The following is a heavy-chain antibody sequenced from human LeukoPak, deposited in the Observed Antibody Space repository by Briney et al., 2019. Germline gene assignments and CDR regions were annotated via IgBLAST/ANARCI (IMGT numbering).Heavy chain of an antibody. CDR2: ISYDGSNK. Sequence: GGSLRLSCAASVFTFSSYAMHWVRQAPGKGLEWVAVISYDGSNKYYADSVKGRFTISRDNSKNTLYLQMNSLRAEDTAVYYCARDRGRLLDYWGQGTLVTVSS. D-gene: IGHD2-15*01. V-gene: IGHV3-30*04. CDR1: VFTFSSYA. J-gene: IGHJ4*02. CDR3: ARDRGRLLDY.